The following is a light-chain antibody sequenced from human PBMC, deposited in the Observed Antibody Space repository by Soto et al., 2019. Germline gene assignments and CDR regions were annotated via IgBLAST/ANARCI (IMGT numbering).Light chain of an antibody. J-gene: IGLJ3*02. CDR1: SSNIGSHS. Sequence: QSVLTEPPSASGTPGQRVIISCSGSSSNIGSHSVTWYQQLPGTAPKLLSHRNNQRPSGVPDRFSGSKSGTSASLAISGLQSEDEANYYCASWDDNLRAWVFGEGTKVTVL. CDR3: ASWDDNLRAWV. V-gene: IGLV1-44*01. CDR2: RNN.